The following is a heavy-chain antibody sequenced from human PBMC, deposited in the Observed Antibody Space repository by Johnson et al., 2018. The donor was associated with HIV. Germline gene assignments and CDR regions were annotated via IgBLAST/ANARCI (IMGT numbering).Heavy chain of an antibody. Sequence: QVQLVESGGGLVQPGRSLRLSCAASGFTFSSYAMHWVRQAPGKGLEWVAFIRYDGSNKYYADSVKGRFTISRDNSKNTLYLQMNSLRAEDTAVYYCARRMAARTLDDAFDLWGQGTMVTVSS. V-gene: IGHV3-30*02. D-gene: IGHD6-13*01. J-gene: IGHJ3*01. CDR3: ARRMAARTLDDAFDL. CDR1: GFTFSSYA. CDR2: IRYDGSNK.